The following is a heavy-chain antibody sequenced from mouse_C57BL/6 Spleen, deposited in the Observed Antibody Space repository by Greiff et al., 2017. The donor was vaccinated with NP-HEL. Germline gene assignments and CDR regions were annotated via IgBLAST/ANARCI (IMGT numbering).Heavy chain of an antibody. V-gene: IGHV5-4*01. CDR3: ARDLLYYYGSSYNYAMDY. CDR2: ISDGGSYT. D-gene: IGHD1-1*01. Sequence: EVQRVESGGGLVKPGGSLKLSCAASGFTFSSYAMSWVRQTPEKRLEWVATISDGGSYTYYPDNVKGRFTISRDNAKNNLYLQMSHLKSEDTAMYYCARDLLYYYGSSYNYAMDYWGQGTSVTVSS. J-gene: IGHJ4*01. CDR1: GFTFSSYA.